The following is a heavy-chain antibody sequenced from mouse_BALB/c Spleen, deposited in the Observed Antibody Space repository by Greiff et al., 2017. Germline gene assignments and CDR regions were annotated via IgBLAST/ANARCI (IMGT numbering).Heavy chain of an antibody. D-gene: IGHD2-14*01. CDR1: GFTFSSYA. V-gene: IGHV5-9-4*01. CDR2: ISSGGSYT. CDR3: AREERYDAMDY. Sequence: EVHLVESGGGLVKPGGSLKLSCAASGFTFSSYAMSWVRQSPEKRLEWVAEISSGGSYTYYPDTVTGRFTISRDNAKNTLYLEMSSLRSEDTAMYYCAREERYDAMDYWGQGTSVTVSS. J-gene: IGHJ4*01.